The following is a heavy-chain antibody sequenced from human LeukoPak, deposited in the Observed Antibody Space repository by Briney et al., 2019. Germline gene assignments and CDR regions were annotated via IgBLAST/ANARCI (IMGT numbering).Heavy chain of an antibody. CDR2: IYSSGST. V-gene: IGHV4-59*01. Sequence: SETLSLTCTVSGGSINSYYWSWIRQPPGKGLEWIGYIYSSGSTNYNPSLKSRVTISLDTSNNNFSLKLSSVTAEDTAVYYCAKDPLYRSYTSASRLSSYYFDYWGQGTLVTVSS. J-gene: IGHJ4*02. D-gene: IGHD3-16*01. CDR3: AKDPLYRSYTSASRLSSYYFDY. CDR1: GGSINSYY.